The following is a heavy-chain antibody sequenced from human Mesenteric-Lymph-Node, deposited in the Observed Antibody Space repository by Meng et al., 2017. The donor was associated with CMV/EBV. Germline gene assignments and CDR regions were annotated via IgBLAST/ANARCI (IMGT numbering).Heavy chain of an antibody. CDR3: AKCLGTEGAYYYYYGMDV. V-gene: IGHV3-20*04. J-gene: IGHJ6*02. CDR2: INWNGGST. D-gene: IGHD2-2*01. CDR1: GFTFDDYG. Sequence: GESLKIPCAASGFTFDDYGMSWVRQAPGKGLEWVSGINWNGGSTGYADSVKGRFTISRENSKNTLDLQMNSLRAEDTAVYYCAKCLGTEGAYYYYYGMDVWGQGTTVTVSS.